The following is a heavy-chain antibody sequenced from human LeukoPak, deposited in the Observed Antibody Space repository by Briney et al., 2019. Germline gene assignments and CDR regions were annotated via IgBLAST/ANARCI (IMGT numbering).Heavy chain of an antibody. CDR3: ARGGPYQPLLGY. CDR1: GFTFSSYS. J-gene: IGHJ4*02. Sequence: NPGGSLRLSCAASGFTFSSYSMNWVLQAPGKGLEWVSSISSSNSYIYYADSVKGRFTISRDNAKNSLYLQMNSLRAEDTAVYYCARGGPYQPLLGYWGQGTLVTVSS. CDR2: ISSSNSYI. V-gene: IGHV3-21*01. D-gene: IGHD2-2*01.